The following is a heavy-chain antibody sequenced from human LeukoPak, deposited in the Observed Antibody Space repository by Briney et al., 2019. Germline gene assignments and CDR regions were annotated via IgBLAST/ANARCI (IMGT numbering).Heavy chain of an antibody. CDR2: IWYDGSSK. V-gene: IGHV3-33*01. D-gene: IGHD3-16*02. CDR1: GFIFSAYG. J-gene: IGHJ3*02. Sequence: PGRSLRPSCAASGFIFSAYGMHWVRQAPGKGLEWLAVIWYDGSSKYYADSVKGRFTISRDNSKNTLYMQMNNLRVEDTAVYFCARDNRYTGNYLDAFDIWGQGTLVTVSS. CDR3: ARDNRYTGNYLDAFDI.